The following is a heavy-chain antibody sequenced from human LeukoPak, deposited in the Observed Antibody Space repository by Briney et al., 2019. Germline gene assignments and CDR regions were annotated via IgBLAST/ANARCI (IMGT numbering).Heavy chain of an antibody. Sequence: GGSLRLSCAASGFTFSSYSMNWVRQAPAKGLEWVSYISSGSSTIYYAESVKGRFTISRDNGKNSLYLQLNSLSADDTAVYYCARIGSYGSGYYHFYYMDVWGKGTTVTVSS. J-gene: IGHJ6*03. CDR1: GFTFSSYS. CDR2: ISSGSSTI. D-gene: IGHD3-10*01. V-gene: IGHV3-48*04. CDR3: ARIGSYGSGYYHFYYMDV.